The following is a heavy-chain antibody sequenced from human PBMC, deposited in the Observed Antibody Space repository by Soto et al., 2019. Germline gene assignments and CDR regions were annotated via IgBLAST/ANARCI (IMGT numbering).Heavy chain of an antibody. V-gene: IGHV4-30-4*01. D-gene: IGHD3-3*01. Sequence: SETLSLTCTVSGGSLSRADYYWSWIHQPPGKGLEWIGYIYYSGSTYYNPSLRSRLSISLDKSKRQLSLKLSSVTAADTAVYYCARDLHDFWSGYYYYYYGMDVWGQGTTVTVSS. CDR3: ARDLHDFWSGYYYYYYGMDV. CDR1: GGSLSRADYY. J-gene: IGHJ6*02. CDR2: IYYSGST.